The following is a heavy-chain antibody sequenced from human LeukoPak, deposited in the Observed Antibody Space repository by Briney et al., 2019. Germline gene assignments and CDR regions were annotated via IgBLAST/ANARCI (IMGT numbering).Heavy chain of an antibody. V-gene: IGHV1-24*01. D-gene: IGHD3-3*01. J-gene: IGHJ4*02. Sequence: ASVKVSCKVSGYTLTELSMHWVRQAPGKGLEWMGGFDPEDGETIYAQKFQGRVTMTEDTSTDTAYMELSSLRSEDTAVYYCATGVGFWSGLKTWGVLWGQGTLVTVSS. CDR1: GYTLTELS. CDR2: FDPEDGET. CDR3: ATGVGFWSGLKTWGVL.